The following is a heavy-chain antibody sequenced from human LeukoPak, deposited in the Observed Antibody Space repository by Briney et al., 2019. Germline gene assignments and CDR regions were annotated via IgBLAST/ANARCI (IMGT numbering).Heavy chain of an antibody. Sequence: PGGSLRLSCAASGFTVSSNYMSWVRQAPGKGLEWVSVIYSGGSTYYADSVKGRFTISRDNSKNTLYLQMNSLRAEDTAVYYCAKDGDYESLYYYYYYMDVWGKGTTVTISS. V-gene: IGHV3-53*05. J-gene: IGHJ6*03. CDR2: IYSGGST. CDR3: AKDGDYESLYYYYYYMDV. CDR1: GFTVSSNY. D-gene: IGHD4-17*01.